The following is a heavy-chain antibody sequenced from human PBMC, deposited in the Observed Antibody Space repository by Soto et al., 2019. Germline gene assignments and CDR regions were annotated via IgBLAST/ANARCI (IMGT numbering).Heavy chain of an antibody. V-gene: IGHV1-8*01. CDR2: MNPNSGNT. CDR3: ARSPVNYYGGNPEGDAFDI. CDR1: GYTFTSYD. Sequence: ASVKVSCKASGYTFTSYDINWVRQATGQGLEWMGWMNPNSGNTGYAQKFQGRVTMTRNTSISTAYMELSSLRSEDTAVYYCARSPVNYYGGNPEGDAFDICGQGTMVTVSS. J-gene: IGHJ3*02. D-gene: IGHD4-17*01.